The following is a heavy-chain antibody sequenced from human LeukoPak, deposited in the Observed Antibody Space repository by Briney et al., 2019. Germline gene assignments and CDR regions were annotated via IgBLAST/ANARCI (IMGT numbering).Heavy chain of an antibody. CDR1: GFTFSSYW. V-gene: IGHV3-7*04. CDR3: ARARIDY. J-gene: IGHJ4*02. CDR2: IKDDGSEK. Sequence: GGSLRLSCVGSGFTFSSYWMTWGREAPGKGLEWGANIKDDGSEKYSVDSVKGRFTISRDNAKNLLYLQMSSLRAEDTAVYYCARARIDYWGQGTLVTVSS. D-gene: IGHD1-14*01.